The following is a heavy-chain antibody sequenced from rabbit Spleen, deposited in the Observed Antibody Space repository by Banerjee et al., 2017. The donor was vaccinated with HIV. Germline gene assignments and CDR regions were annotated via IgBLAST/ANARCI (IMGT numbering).Heavy chain of an antibody. Sequence: QSLEESGGDLVKPGASLTLTCTASGFSFSNNYYMCWVRQAPGKGLEWIACIYTGSGTTYYASWAKGRFTISKTSSTTVTLQMTSLTAADTATYFCARDYGSSGWGAFGYFKLWGPGTLVTVS. J-gene: IGHJ4*01. CDR2: IYTGSGTT. D-gene: IGHD4-1*01. V-gene: IGHV1S40*01. CDR3: ARDYGSSGWGAFGYFKL. CDR1: GFSFSNNYY.